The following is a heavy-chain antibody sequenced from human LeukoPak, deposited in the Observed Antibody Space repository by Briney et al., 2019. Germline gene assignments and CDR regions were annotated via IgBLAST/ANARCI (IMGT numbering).Heavy chain of an antibody. D-gene: IGHD4-17*01. CDR3: ATNGDRPDDAFDI. J-gene: IGHJ3*02. CDR1: GGSISSYY. CDR2: INHSGST. Sequence: SETLSLTCTVSGGSISSYYWSWIRQPPGKGLEWIGEINHSGSTNYNPSLKSRVTISVDTSKNQFSLKLSSVTAADTAVYYCATNGDRPDDAFDIWGQGTMVTVSS. V-gene: IGHV4-34*01.